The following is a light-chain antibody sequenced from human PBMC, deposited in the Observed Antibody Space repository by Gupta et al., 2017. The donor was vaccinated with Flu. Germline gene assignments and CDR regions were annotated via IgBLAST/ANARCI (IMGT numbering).Light chain of an antibody. V-gene: IGLV2-14*01. CDR2: EVR. CDR3: SSDATPDTFA. Sequence: VSWYQQYPGKAPKLIIYEVRNRPSRVSNRFSGSKSGNTASLTNSGLQAEDETDYFYSSDATPDTFAFGPGT. J-gene: IGLJ1*01.